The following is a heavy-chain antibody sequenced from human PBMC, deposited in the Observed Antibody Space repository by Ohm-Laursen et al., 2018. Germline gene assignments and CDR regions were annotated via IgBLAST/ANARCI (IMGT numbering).Heavy chain of an antibody. CDR3: ARWGVVPSGGYFQH. CDR1: GFTFSSYA. J-gene: IGHJ1*01. V-gene: IGHV3-23*01. Sequence: SLKLSCTASGFTFSSYAMSWVRQAPGKGLEWVSAISGSGGSTYYADSVKGRFTISRDNSKNTLSLQMHSLRAEDTAAYYCARWGVVPSGGYFQHWGQGTLVTASS. CDR2: ISGSGGST. D-gene: IGHD2-15*01.